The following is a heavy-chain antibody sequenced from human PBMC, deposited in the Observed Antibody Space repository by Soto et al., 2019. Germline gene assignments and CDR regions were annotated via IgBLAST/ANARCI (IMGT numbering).Heavy chain of an antibody. D-gene: IGHD3-16*01. CDR2: TYYGSKWFN. CDR1: GDSVSSNSAA. CDR3: ARGDQGFDY. Sequence: QVQLQQSGPGLVKPSQTLSLTCAISGDSVSSNSAAWNWIRQSPSRGLEWLGRTYYGSKWFNNYALSGKSRITIDHDTSKNQFSLQLNSVTPEETGVYYCARGDQGFDYWGQGTLVTVSS. J-gene: IGHJ4*02. V-gene: IGHV6-1*01.